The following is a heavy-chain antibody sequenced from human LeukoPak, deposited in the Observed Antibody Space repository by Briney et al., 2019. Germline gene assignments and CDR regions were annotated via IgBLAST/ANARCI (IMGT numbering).Heavy chain of an antibody. CDR3: ARDRLAVAGTSVRGY. CDR1: GGSISSSPYY. CDR2: LYYTGHT. Sequence: SETLSLTCTVSGGSISSSPYYWAWVRQPPGKGPEWIGSLYYTGHTYYNPSLQSRVIISVDTSKNQFSLKLSSVTAADTAVYYCARDRLAVAGTSVRGYWGQGTLVTVSS. D-gene: IGHD6-19*01. J-gene: IGHJ4*02. V-gene: IGHV4-39*07.